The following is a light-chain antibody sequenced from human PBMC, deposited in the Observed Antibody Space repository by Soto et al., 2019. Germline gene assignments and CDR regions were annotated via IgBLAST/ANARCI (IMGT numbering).Light chain of an antibody. V-gene: IGKV3-20*01. J-gene: IGKJ3*01. CDR2: GAS. CDR1: QSVSSSY. CDR3: QQYGNSPRT. Sequence: EIVVTQSPGTLSSSPGERATLSCRASQSVSSSYLACYQQKPGQAPRLLSYGASSRATGIPDRFSGSGSGTDFTLTISRLEPEDFAVYYFQQYGNSPRTFGCGNKVD.